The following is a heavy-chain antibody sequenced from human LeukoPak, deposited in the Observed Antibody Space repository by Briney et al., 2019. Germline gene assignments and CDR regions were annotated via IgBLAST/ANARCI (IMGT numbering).Heavy chain of an antibody. J-gene: IGHJ4*02. V-gene: IGHV3-23*01. CDR3: ARHLWFGEHRLLFGY. CDR2: ISGSGGST. CDR1: GFTFSSYA. Sequence: GGSLRLSCAASGFTFSSYAMSWVRQAPGKGLEWVSAISGSGGSTYYADSVKGRFTISRDNSKNTLYLQMNSLRAEDTAVYYCARHLWFGEHRLLFGYWGQGTLVTVSS. D-gene: IGHD3-10*01.